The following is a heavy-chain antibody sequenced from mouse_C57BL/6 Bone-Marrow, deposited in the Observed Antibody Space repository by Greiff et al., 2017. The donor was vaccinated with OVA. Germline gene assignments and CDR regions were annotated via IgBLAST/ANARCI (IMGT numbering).Heavy chain of an antibody. D-gene: IGHD2-1*01. J-gene: IGHJ2*01. Sequence: QVQLQQSGAELVKPGASVKISCKASGYTFTSYWMHWVKQRPGQGLEWIGMIHPNSGSTNYNEKFKSKATLTVDKSSSTAYMQLSSLTSEDSAVYYCARRIYYGNYLDYWGQGTTLTVSS. CDR2: IHPNSGST. V-gene: IGHV1-64*01. CDR1: GYTFTSYW. CDR3: ARRIYYGNYLDY.